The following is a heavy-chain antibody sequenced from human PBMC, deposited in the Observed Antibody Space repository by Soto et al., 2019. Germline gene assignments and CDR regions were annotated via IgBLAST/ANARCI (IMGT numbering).Heavy chain of an antibody. CDR3: ARGKEYQLLANYYYGMDV. J-gene: IGHJ6*02. Sequence: QVQLVQSGAEVKKPGSSVKVSCKASGDTFSSYAISWVRQAPGQGLEWMGGIIRIFDTANYAQKFQGRVTITADESTSTAYMELSSLTSEDTAVYYCARGKEYQLLANYYYGMDVWGQGTTVTVSS. CDR2: IIRIFDTA. D-gene: IGHD2-2*01. V-gene: IGHV1-69*01. CDR1: GDTFSSYA.